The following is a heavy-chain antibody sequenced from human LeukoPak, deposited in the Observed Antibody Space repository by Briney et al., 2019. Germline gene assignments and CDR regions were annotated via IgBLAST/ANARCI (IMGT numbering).Heavy chain of an antibody. D-gene: IGHD1-26*01. CDR3: ARHGRYSVPFRDSCYYYGMDV. Sequence: SETLSLTCTVSGGSISSYYWSWVRQPPGKGLEWIGYIYYSGSTNYNPSLKSRVTISVDTSKNQFSLKLSSVTAADTAVYYCARHGRYSVPFRDSCYYYGMDVWGQGTTVTVSS. V-gene: IGHV4-59*08. J-gene: IGHJ6*02. CDR2: IYYSGST. CDR1: GGSISSYY.